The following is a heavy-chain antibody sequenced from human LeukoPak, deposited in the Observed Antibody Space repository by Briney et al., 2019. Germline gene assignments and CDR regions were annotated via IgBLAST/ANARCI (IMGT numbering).Heavy chain of an antibody. Sequence: ASVKVSCKASGGTFSSYAISWVRQAPGQGLEWMGGIIPIFGTVNYAQKFQGRVTITADESTSTAYMELSSLRSEDTAVYYCARGRSDIVVVPAARRNYYYYGMDVWGKGTTVTVSS. CDR2: IIPIFGTV. V-gene: IGHV1-69*13. CDR3: ARGRSDIVVVPAARRNYYYYGMDV. D-gene: IGHD2-2*01. J-gene: IGHJ6*04. CDR1: GGTFSSYA.